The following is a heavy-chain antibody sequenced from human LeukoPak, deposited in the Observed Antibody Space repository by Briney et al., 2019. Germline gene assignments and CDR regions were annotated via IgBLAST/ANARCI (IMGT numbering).Heavy chain of an antibody. CDR1: GFTFSSYA. Sequence: GGSLRLSCAASGFTFSSYAMSWVRQAPGKGLEWVSAISGSGGSTYYADSVKGRFTISRDNSKNALYLQMNSLRAEDTAVYYCASGGSSWYGYYYGMDVWGKGTTVTVSS. J-gene: IGHJ6*04. D-gene: IGHD6-13*01. V-gene: IGHV3-23*01. CDR3: ASGGSSWYGYYYGMDV. CDR2: ISGSGGST.